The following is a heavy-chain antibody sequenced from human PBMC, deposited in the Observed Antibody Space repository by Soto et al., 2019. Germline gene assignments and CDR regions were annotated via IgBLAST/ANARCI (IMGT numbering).Heavy chain of an antibody. Sequence: AEPVSVNRIATDASIRSRSSNWAWARQPPGKGLEWIGSIYYSGSTYYNPSLKSRVTISVDTSKNQFSLKLSSVTAADTAAYYCARLVAAQGYYYYGMDVWGQGTTVT. V-gene: IGHV4-39*01. J-gene: IGHJ6*02. CDR1: DASIRSRSSN. D-gene: IGHD6-25*01. CDR2: IYYSGST. CDR3: ARLVAAQGYYYYGMDV.